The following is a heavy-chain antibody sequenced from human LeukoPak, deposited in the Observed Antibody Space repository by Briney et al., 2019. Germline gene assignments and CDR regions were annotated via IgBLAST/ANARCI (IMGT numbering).Heavy chain of an antibody. D-gene: IGHD4-23*01. J-gene: IGHJ3*02. Sequence: ASVKVSCKVSGYTLTELSMHWVRQAPGKGLEWMGGFDPEDGETIYEQKFQGRVTMTEDTSTDTAYMELSSLRSEDTAVYYCATFELTVVTPTGVAFDIWGQGTMVTVSS. CDR1: GYTLTELS. CDR2: FDPEDGET. CDR3: ATFELTVVTPTGVAFDI. V-gene: IGHV1-24*01.